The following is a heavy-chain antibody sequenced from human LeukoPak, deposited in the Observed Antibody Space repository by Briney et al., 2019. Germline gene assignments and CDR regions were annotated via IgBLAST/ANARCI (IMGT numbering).Heavy chain of an antibody. D-gene: IGHD4-17*01. CDR1: GYTFTGYY. J-gene: IGHJ2*01. Sequence: ASVKVSCKASGYTFTGYYVHWVRQAPGQGLEWMGWINPNSGGTNYTQKFQGRVTMTRDTSISTAYMELSRLRSDDTAVYFCARDVGDYRGYRCFDIWGRGTLVTVSS. CDR3: ARDVGDYRGYRCFDI. CDR2: INPNSGGT. V-gene: IGHV1-2*02.